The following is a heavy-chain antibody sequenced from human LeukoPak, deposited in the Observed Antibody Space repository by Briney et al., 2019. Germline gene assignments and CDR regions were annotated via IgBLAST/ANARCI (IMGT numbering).Heavy chain of an antibody. CDR1: GFTVSSDY. D-gene: IGHD3-10*01. V-gene: IGHV3-53*05. Sequence: GGSLRLSCAASGFTVSSDYMSWVRQAPGKGLEWISVIYSGGSTYYADSVKGRFTISRDNSKNTLYLQMNSLRAEDTAVYYCARVGQWFGEYKLGAFDIWGQGTMVTVSS. CDR2: IYSGGST. J-gene: IGHJ3*02. CDR3: ARVGQWFGEYKLGAFDI.